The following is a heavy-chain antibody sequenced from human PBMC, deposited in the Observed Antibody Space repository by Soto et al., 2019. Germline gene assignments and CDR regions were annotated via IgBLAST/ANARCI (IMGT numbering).Heavy chain of an antibody. CDR3: ARDCSSTSCYTYYYYGMDV. V-gene: IGHV3-11*06. D-gene: IGHD2-2*02. Sequence: GGSLRLSCAASGFTFSDYYMSWIRQAPGKGLEWVSYISSSSSYTNYADSVKGRFTISRDNAQNSLYLQMNSLRAEDTAVYYCARDCSSTSCYTYYYYGMDVWGQGTTVTVSS. J-gene: IGHJ6*02. CDR1: GFTFSDYY. CDR2: ISSSSSYT.